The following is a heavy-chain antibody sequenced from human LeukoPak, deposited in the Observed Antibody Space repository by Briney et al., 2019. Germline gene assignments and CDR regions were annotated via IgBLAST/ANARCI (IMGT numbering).Heavy chain of an antibody. V-gene: IGHV1-18*04. CDR3: ARFRSSSWYVDPTSLFDY. D-gene: IGHD6-13*01. J-gene: IGHJ4*02. CDR2: ISAYNGNT. CDR1: GYTFTSYY. Sequence: GASVKVSCKASGYTFTSYYMHWVRQAPGQGLEWMGWISAYNGNTNYAQKLQGRVTMTTDTSTSTAYMELRSLRSDDTAVYYCARFRSSSWYVDPTSLFDYWGQGTLVTVSS.